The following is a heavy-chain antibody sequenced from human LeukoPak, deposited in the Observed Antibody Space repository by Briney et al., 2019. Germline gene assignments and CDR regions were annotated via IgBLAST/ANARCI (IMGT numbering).Heavy chain of an antibody. Sequence: SETLSLTCSVSGGSMRSYYCSWIRQPPGKELEWIGYIYTSGYTNYNPSLKSRVTISVDTSKSQFSLKLSSVTAADTAVYYCARGSGPYYFDYWGQGTLVTVSS. CDR3: ARGSGPYYFDY. D-gene: IGHD6-19*01. CDR2: IYTSGYT. CDR1: GGSMRSYY. V-gene: IGHV4-4*09. J-gene: IGHJ4*02.